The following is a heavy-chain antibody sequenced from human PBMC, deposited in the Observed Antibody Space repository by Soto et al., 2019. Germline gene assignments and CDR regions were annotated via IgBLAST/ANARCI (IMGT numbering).Heavy chain of an antibody. CDR1: GGSISSYY. CDR3: ARVERDGYNYFYYFDY. D-gene: IGHD5-12*01. V-gene: IGHV4-59*01. J-gene: IGHJ4*02. Sequence: SETLSLTCTVSGGSISSYYWSWIRQPPGKGLEWIGYIYYSGSTNYNPSLKSRVTISVDTSKNQFSLKLSSVTAADTAVYYCARVERDGYNYFYYFDYWGQGTRVTVSS. CDR2: IYYSGST.